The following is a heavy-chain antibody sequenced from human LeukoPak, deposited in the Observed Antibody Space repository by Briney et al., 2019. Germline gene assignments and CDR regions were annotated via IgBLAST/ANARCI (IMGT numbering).Heavy chain of an antibody. CDR2: IRYDGSNK. D-gene: IGHD3-22*01. Sequence: GGSLRLSCAASGFTFSSYGMHWVRQAPGKGLEWVAFIRYDGSNKYYADSVKGRFTISRDNSKNTLYLQMNSLRAEDTAVYYCAKEKVAVRNFDYWGQGTLVTVSS. V-gene: IGHV3-30*02. CDR3: AKEKVAVRNFDY. CDR1: GFTFSSYG. J-gene: IGHJ4*02.